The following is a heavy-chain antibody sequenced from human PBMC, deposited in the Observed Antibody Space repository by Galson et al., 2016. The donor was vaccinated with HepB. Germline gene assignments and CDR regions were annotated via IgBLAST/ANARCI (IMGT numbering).Heavy chain of an antibody. CDR3: ARDVEAVLLWIREPRGWFDP. V-gene: IGHV4-31*03. CDR2: IYYNGTT. Sequence: TLSLTCTVSGGSISRVGYYWTWIRQHPGKGLEWIGYIYYNGTTSYNPSLKSRVTISIDTSKNQFSLKLNSVTAADTAVYYCARDVEAVLLWIREPRGWFDPWGQGTLVTVSS. J-gene: IGHJ5*02. CDR1: GGSISRVGYY. D-gene: IGHD3-10*01.